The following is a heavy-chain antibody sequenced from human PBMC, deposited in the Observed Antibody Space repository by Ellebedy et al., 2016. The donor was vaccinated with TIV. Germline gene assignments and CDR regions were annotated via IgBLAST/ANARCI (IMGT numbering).Heavy chain of an antibody. CDR1: GFTFSSYA. CDR2: ISYDGSNK. V-gene: IGHV3-30-3*01. CDR3: ARDGTVANFDY. D-gene: IGHD6-19*01. J-gene: IGHJ4*02. Sequence: GGSLRLXCAASGFTFSSYAMHWVRQAPGKGLEWVAVISYDGSNKYYADSVKGRFTISRDNSKNTLYLQMNSLRAEDTAVYYCARDGTVANFDYWGQGTLVTVSS.